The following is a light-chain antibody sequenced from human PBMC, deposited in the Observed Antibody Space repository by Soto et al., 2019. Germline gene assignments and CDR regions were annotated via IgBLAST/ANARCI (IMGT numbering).Light chain of an antibody. CDR1: SSDVGACNS. V-gene: IGLV2-23*01. CDR3: CSSAPESTYV. CDR2: KGT. Sequence: QSALAQPASVSGSPGQSITISCTGTSSDVGACNSVSWYQQHPHKAPQVIIYKGTQRPSGVSNRFSGSTSGNAASLTISGLQADDEADYFCCSSAPESTYVFGSGTKVTVL. J-gene: IGLJ1*01.